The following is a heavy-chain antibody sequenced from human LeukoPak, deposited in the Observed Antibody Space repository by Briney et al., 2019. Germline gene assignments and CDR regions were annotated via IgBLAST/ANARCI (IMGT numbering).Heavy chain of an antibody. D-gene: IGHD3-22*01. CDR2: IRYDGSNK. CDR1: GFTFSSYG. CDR3: AKGQYYYDSSGYLGDAFDI. V-gene: IGHV3-30*02. Sequence: PGGSLKLSCAASGFTFSSYGMHWVRQAPGKGLEWVAFIRYDGSNKYYADSVKGRFTISRDNSKNTLYLQMNSLRAEDTAVYYCAKGQYYYDSSGYLGDAFDIWGQGTMVTVSS. J-gene: IGHJ3*02.